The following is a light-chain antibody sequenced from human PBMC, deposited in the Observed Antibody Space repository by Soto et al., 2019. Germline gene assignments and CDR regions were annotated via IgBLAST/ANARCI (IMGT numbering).Light chain of an antibody. Sequence: DLQMTQSPSSLSASVGDRVTITCRASQSLSSYLNMYQQKPGKAPQLLLYAASSLQSGVPSRFSGSGSGTDFTLTISRLQPEDLATYYCQQSYSTPLTFGGGTKVEIK. CDR2: AAS. J-gene: IGKJ4*01. CDR1: QSLSSY. CDR3: QQSYSTPLT. V-gene: IGKV1-39*01.